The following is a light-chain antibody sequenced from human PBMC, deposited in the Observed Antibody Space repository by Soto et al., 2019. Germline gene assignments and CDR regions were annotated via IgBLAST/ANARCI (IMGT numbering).Light chain of an antibody. Sequence: QSVLTKPPSASASLGASVTLTCTLSSGYSNYKVDWYQQRPGKGPRFVMRVGTGGIVGSKGDGIPDRFSVLGSGLNRYLIIKNIQEEDESDYHCGADHGSGSKFFHVVFGGGTKLTVL. J-gene: IGLJ2*01. CDR3: GADHGSGSKFFHVV. CDR1: SGYSNYK. CDR2: VGTGGIVG. V-gene: IGLV9-49*01.